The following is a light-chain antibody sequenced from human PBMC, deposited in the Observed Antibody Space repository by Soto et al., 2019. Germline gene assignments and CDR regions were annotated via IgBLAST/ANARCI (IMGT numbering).Light chain of an antibody. CDR2: QHN. CDR3: QAWDSSAVV. Sequence: SYELTQPPSMSVSPGQTASITCSGDKLGDKYAYWYQQKPGQSPVLVIYQHNRRPSGIPERFSGSNSGNTATLSISGTQAMDEADYYCQAWDSSAVVFGGGTKLTVL. V-gene: IGLV3-1*01. J-gene: IGLJ3*02. CDR1: KLGDKY.